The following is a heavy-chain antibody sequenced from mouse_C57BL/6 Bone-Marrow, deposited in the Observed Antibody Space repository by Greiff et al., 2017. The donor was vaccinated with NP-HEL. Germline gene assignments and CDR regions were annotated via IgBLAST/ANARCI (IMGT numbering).Heavy chain of an antibody. J-gene: IGHJ1*03. V-gene: IGHV14-3*01. Sequence: EVKLVESVAELVRPGASVKLSCTASGFNITNTYMHWVKQRPEQGLEWIGRIDPANGNTKYAPKFQGKATITADPSSNTAYLQLSSLTSEDTAIYYCADDYYGSSHWYFDVWGTGTTVTVSS. CDR2: IDPANGNT. CDR3: ADDYYGSSHWYFDV. CDR1: GFNITNTY. D-gene: IGHD1-1*01.